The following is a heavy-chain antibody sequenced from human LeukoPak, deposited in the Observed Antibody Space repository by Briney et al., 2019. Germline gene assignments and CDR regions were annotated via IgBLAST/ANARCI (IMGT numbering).Heavy chain of an antibody. J-gene: IGHJ4*02. V-gene: IGHV5-51*01. D-gene: IGHD5-24*01. CDR3: AIINHPDGRVY. Sequence: GESLQISCQGFGYPFTTSWIGWVRRLPGKGLEWTAIIYAGNSDAKYSPSFQGQVSISTDRSISTAYLHWSSLKASDTAIYYCAIINHPDGRVYWGQGTLVTVSS. CDR2: IYAGNSDA. CDR1: GYPFTTSW.